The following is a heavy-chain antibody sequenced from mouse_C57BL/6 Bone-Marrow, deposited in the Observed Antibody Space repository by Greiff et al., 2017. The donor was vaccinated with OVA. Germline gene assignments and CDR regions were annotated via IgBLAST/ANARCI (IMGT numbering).Heavy chain of an antibody. V-gene: IGHV14-4*01. Sequence: EVKVEESGAELVRPGASVKLSCTASGFNIKDDYMHWVKQRPEQGLEWIGWIDPENGDTEYASKFQGKATITADTSSNTAYLQLSSLTSEDTAVYYCTTQGGYYGSSYPYYFDYWGQGTTLTVSS. CDR2: IDPENGDT. J-gene: IGHJ2*01. CDR1: GFNIKDDY. D-gene: IGHD1-1*01. CDR3: TTQGGYYGSSYPYYFDY.